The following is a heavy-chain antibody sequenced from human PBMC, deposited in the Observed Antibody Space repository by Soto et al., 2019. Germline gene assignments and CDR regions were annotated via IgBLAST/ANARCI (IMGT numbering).Heavy chain of an antibody. CDR2: IYYSGST. D-gene: IGHD5-12*01. J-gene: IGHJ6*02. V-gene: IGHV4-39*01. Sequence: QLQLQESGPGLVKPSETLSLTCTVSGGSISSSSYYWGWIRQPPGKGLEWIGSIYYSGSTYYNPSLKSRVTISVDTSKNQFSLKLSSETAADTAVYYCASVRRGGYDSLRYYYGMDVWGQGTTVTVSS. CDR3: ASVRRGGYDSLRYYYGMDV. CDR1: GGSISSSSYY.